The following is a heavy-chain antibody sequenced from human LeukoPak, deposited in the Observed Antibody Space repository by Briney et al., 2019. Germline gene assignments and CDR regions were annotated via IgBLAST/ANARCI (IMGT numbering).Heavy chain of an antibody. Sequence: GESLKISCKGSGYVFTSYWITWVRQMPGKGLEWMGMIDPTDSYTNYSPSFQGHVTISTDKSISTAYLQWSSLKASDTAIYYCARRGRSSSNFDFWGQGTLVTVSS. D-gene: IGHD6-6*01. CDR2: IDPTDSYT. V-gene: IGHV5-10-1*01. CDR1: GYVFTSYW. CDR3: ARRGRSSSNFDF. J-gene: IGHJ4*02.